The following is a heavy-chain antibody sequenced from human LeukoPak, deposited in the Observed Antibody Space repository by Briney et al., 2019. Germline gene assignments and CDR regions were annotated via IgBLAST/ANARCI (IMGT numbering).Heavy chain of an antibody. CDR2: IGTAGDT. CDR3: ARGSSVADWYYYGMDV. V-gene: IGHV3-13*01. D-gene: IGHD3-9*01. J-gene: IGHJ6*02. CDR1: GFTFSSYD. Sequence: GGSLRLSCAASGFTFSSYDMHWVRQATGKGLEWVSAIGTAGDTYYPGSVKGRFTTSRENAKNSLYLQMNSLRAGDTAVYYCARGSSVADWYYYGMDVWGQGTTVTVSS.